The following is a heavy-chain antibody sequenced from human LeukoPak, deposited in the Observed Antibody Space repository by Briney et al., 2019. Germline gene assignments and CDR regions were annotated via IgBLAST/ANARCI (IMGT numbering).Heavy chain of an antibody. D-gene: IGHD5-18*01. CDR1: GGTFSSYA. J-gene: IGHJ4*02. V-gene: IGHV1-69*13. Sequence: AASVKVSCKASGGTFSSYAISWVRQAPGQGLEWMGGIIPIFGTANYAQKFQGRVTITADESTSTAYMELSSLRSEDTAVYYCAATDTAMVKGVGYWGQGTLVTVSS. CDR2: IIPIFGTA. CDR3: AATDTAMVKGVGY.